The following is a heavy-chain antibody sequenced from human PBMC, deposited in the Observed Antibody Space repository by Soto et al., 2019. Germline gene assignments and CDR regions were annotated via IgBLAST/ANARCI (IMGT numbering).Heavy chain of an antibody. CDR2: IKPDSGDT. V-gene: IGHV1-2*02. D-gene: IGHD1-26*01. CDR1: GYTFSDYY. J-gene: IGHJ1*01. CDR3: ARYISGTFPAPQY. Sequence: ASVKVSCKASGYTFSDYYINWVRQAPGQGLEWMGWIKPDSGDTRYAQNFQGRVTMTRDTSIRKAYMELRRLTSDDTAIYFCARYISGTFPAPQYWGKGTLVTVSS.